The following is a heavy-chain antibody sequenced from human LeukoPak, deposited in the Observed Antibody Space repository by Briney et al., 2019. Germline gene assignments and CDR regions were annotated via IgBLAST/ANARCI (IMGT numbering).Heavy chain of an antibody. CDR2: IVGSGGGT. D-gene: IGHD1-26*01. CDR1: GFTFSSYA. CDR3: AKGPQQNHGGSYFDGGGAFDI. Sequence: GGSLRLPCEASGFTFSSYAMIWVRQAPGKGLEWVSAIVGSGGGTEYADSVKGRFTISRDNSKNTLYLQMNSLRAEDTAVYYCAKGPQQNHGGSYFDGGGAFDIWGQGTMVTVSS. V-gene: IGHV3-23*01. J-gene: IGHJ3*02.